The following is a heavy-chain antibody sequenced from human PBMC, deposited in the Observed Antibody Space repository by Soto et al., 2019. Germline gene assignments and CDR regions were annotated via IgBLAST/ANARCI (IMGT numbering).Heavy chain of an antibody. D-gene: IGHD2-2*01. J-gene: IGHJ4*02. CDR3: ASVPIWYGSSSCYTEGFDS. V-gene: IGHV3-23*01. CDR1: GFVFSDYA. Sequence: EVPLLDSGGVWVQPGGSLRLSCVASGFVFSDYAMSWVRQAPGKGLEGVSAISAGGSYTNYADSVKGRFTVSRVNSKNTLYLQMNTLRAEDHAIYYCASVPIWYGSSSCYTEGFDSWGQGTLVNVAS. CDR2: ISAGGSYT.